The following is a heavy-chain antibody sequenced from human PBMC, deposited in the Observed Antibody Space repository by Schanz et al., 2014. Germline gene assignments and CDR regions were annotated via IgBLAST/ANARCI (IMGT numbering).Heavy chain of an antibody. CDR2: VSSDGNND. J-gene: IGHJ6*02. CDR1: GFTFSTHA. V-gene: IGHV3-30*03. CDR3: ARDFLLEQLGCSHYYYAMDV. Sequence: VQLVESGGGVVQPGRSLRLSCAASGFTFSTHAMHWVRQAPGKGLEWVALVSSDGNNDYYTDSVKGRFTISRDNSKNTVHLQMNSLRAEDTAVYYCARDFLLEQLGCSHYYYAMDVWGQGTTVTVSS. D-gene: IGHD1-1*01.